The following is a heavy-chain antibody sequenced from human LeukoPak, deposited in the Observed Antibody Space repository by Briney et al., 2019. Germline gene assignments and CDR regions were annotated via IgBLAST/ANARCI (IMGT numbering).Heavy chain of an antibody. CDR2: ISYDGSNK. D-gene: IGHD6-19*01. Sequence: GRSLRLSCAAFGFAFSDYGMHWVRQAPGKGLEWVAIISYDGSNKYYADSVKGRFTISRDNSKNTLSLQMNSLRPEDTAVYYCAKDSYEYSSGGPLFDYWGQGTLVTVSS. V-gene: IGHV3-30*18. CDR1: GFAFSDYG. CDR3: AKDSYEYSSGGPLFDY. J-gene: IGHJ4*02.